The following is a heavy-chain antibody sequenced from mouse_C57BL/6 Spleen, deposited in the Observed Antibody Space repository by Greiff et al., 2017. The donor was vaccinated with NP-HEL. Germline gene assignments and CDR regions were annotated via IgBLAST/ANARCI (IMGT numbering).Heavy chain of an antibody. Sequence: QVQLQQSGAELARPGASMKLSCKASGYTFTSYGISWVKQRTGQGLEWIGEIYPRSGNTYYNEKFKGKATLTADKSSSTAYMELRSLTSEDSAVYFCARSYNYYGSSYGYFDVWGTGTTVTVSS. V-gene: IGHV1-81*01. J-gene: IGHJ1*03. CDR1: GYTFTSYG. CDR2: IYPRSGNT. CDR3: ARSYNYYGSSYGYFDV. D-gene: IGHD1-1*01.